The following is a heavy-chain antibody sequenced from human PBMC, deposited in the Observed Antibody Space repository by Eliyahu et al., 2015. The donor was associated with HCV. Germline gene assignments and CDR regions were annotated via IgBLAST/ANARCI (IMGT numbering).Heavy chain of an antibody. CDR1: GGSIXSSSYY. V-gene: IGHV4-39*01. CDR3: ARLEVGLMVYYYDSSGYYGAFDY. Sequence: QLQLQESGPGLVXPSETLSLTCTVSGGSIXSSSYYWGXXRXPPGKGLEWIGSIYYSGSTYYNPSXKSRVTISVDXSKNQFSLKLSSVTAADTAVYYCARLEVGLMVYYYDSSGYYGAFDYWGQGTLVTVSS. D-gene: IGHD3-22*01. CDR2: IYYSGST. J-gene: IGHJ4*02.